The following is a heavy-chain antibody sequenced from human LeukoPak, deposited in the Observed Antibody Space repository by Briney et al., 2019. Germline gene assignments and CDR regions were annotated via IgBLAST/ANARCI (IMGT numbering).Heavy chain of an antibody. D-gene: IGHD5-12*01. J-gene: IGHJ4*02. CDR2: LIGSSGSR. V-gene: IGHV3-23*01. CDR1: GFTSTNYA. CDR3: AKGAYDYIEIGYFDS. Sequence: GGSLRLSCAASGFTSTNYAMNWVRQAPGKGLEWVSVLIGSSGSRDYADSVKGRFTISRDTSKNTLFLQMNSLRAEDTAIYYCAKGAYDYIEIGYFDSWGQGTLVTVSS.